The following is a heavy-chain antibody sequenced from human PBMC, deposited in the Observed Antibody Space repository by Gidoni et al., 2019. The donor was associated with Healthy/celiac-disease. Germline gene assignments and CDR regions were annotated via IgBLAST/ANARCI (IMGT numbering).Heavy chain of an antibody. CDR1: GYTFTRYG. CDR2: ISAYNGNT. CDR3: ARGIVVVPAAHHDNYYYYYGMDV. V-gene: IGHV1-18*04. Sequence: QVQLVQSGAEVKKPGASVKVSCKAYGYTFTRYGISWVRTAPGQGLYWMGWISAYNGNTNYAQKLQGRVTMTTDTSTSTAYMELRSLRSDDTAVYYCARGIVVVPAAHHDNYYYYYGMDVWGQGTTVTVSS. J-gene: IGHJ6*02. D-gene: IGHD2-2*01.